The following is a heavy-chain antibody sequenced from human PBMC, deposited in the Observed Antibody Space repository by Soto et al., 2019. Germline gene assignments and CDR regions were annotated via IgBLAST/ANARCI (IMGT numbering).Heavy chain of an antibody. CDR3: ATPTRGVREYYYYYYGMDV. J-gene: IGHJ6*02. CDR1: GYTLTELS. V-gene: IGHV1-24*01. D-gene: IGHD3-3*01. Sequence: ASVKVSCKVSGYTLTELSMHWVRQAPGKGLEWMGGFDPEDGETIYAQKFQGRVTMTEDASTDTAYMELSSLRSEDTAVYYCATPTRGVREYYYYYYGMDVWGQGTTVTVSS. CDR2: FDPEDGET.